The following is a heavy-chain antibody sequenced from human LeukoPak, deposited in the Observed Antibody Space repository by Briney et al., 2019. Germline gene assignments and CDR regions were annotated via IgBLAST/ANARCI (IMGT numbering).Heavy chain of an antibody. Sequence: GGSLRLSCAASGFTFNNYGMHYVRQAPGKGLEWVAVISEDGRHKYYADSVKGRFTISRDNSKNTLYLQMNSLRAEDTAVYYCARDGLVKQPSYYFDYWGQGTLVTVSS. CDR1: GFTFNNYG. D-gene: IGHD3/OR15-3a*01. CDR2: ISEDGRHK. V-gene: IGHV3-30*03. CDR3: ARDGLVKQPSYYFDY. J-gene: IGHJ4*02.